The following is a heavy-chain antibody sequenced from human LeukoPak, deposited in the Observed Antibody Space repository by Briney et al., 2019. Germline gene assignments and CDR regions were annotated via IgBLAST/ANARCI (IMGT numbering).Heavy chain of an antibody. J-gene: IGHJ4*02. V-gene: IGHV3-23*01. Sequence: GGSLRLSCAASGFTFSSYAMSWVRQAPGKGLEWVSAISDSGGSTYYADSVKGRFTISRDNSKNTLYLQMNSLRAEDTAVYYCAYPGGTMDSGDYWGQGTLVTVSS. CDR2: ISDSGGST. CDR1: GFTFSSYA. CDR3: AYPGGTMDSGDY. D-gene: IGHD3-10*01.